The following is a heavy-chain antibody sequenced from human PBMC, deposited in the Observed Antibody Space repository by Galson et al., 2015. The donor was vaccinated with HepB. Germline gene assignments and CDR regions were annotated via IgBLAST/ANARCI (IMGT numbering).Heavy chain of an antibody. CDR1: GGSISSGGYY. J-gene: IGHJ3*02. CDR3: ARSESPYGGGDAFDI. Sequence: TLSLTCTVSGGSISSGGYYWSWIRQHPGKGLEWIGYIYYSGSTYYNPSLKSRVTISVDTSKNQFSLKLSSVTAVDTAVYYCARSESPYGGGDAFDIWGQGTMVTVSS. CDR2: IYYSGST. D-gene: IGHD4-23*01. V-gene: IGHV4-31*03.